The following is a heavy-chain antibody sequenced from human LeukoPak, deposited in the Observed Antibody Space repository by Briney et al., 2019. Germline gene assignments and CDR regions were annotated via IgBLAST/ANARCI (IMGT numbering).Heavy chain of an antibody. V-gene: IGHV3-21*01. CDR2: IGTNSNFR. Sequence: GGSLRLSCAASGFTFSDYNMNWVRQTPGKGLEWVSSIGTNSNFRYYADSVKGRFTISRDDAKNSMYLQVNSLRAEDTAVYYCARTCGGDCYSDFWGQGTLVTVSS. CDR1: GFTFSDYN. CDR3: ARTCGGDCYSDF. J-gene: IGHJ4*02. D-gene: IGHD2-21*02.